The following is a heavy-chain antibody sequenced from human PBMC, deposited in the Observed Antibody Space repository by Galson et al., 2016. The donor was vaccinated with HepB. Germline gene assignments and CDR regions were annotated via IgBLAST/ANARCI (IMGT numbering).Heavy chain of an antibody. CDR1: GGTFSSYA. D-gene: IGHD1-26*01. Sequence: SVKVSCKASGGTFSSYAISWVRQAPGQGLEWMGGIIPIFGTTNYAQKFQGRVTITADESTSTAYLELSSLRSEDTAMYYCARADLGPQCFDYWGQGTLVTVSS. CDR2: IIPIFGTT. J-gene: IGHJ4*02. CDR3: ARADLGPQCFDY. V-gene: IGHV1-69*13.